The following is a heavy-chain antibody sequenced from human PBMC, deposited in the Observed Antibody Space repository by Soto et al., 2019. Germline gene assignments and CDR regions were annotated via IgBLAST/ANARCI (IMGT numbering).Heavy chain of an antibody. CDR3: RSFRYCSSTSCYYYYGMDV. Sequence: GGSLRLSCAASGFTFSGYGMRWVRQAPGKGLEWVSNIRQDGSNKYYVDSVKGRFTISRDNAKNSLYLQMNSLRAEDTAVDYSRSFRYCSSTSCYYYYGMDVWGQGTTVTVSS. V-gene: IGHV3-7*01. J-gene: IGHJ6*02. CDR2: IRQDGSNK. CDR1: GFTFSGYG. D-gene: IGHD2-2*01.